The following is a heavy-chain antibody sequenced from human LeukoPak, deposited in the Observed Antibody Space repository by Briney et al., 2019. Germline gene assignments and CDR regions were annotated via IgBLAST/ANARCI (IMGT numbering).Heavy chain of an antibody. CDR1: GFMFSSYG. D-gene: IGHD2-2*01. CDR2: IWYDGRKK. J-gene: IGHJ4*02. Sequence: SGGSLRLSCAASGFMFSSYGMHWVRQAPGKGLEWVAVIWYDGRKKYYADSVKGRFTISRDNSQNTLYLEMSSLRAEDTAIYYCATTVGYCSTTTCYLDFGSWGQGTLVTVSS. V-gene: IGHV3-33*01. CDR3: ATTVGYCSTTTCYLDFGS.